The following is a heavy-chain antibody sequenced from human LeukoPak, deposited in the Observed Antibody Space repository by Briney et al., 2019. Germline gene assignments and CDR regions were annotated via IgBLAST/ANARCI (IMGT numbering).Heavy chain of an antibody. CDR1: GGSFSGYY. CDR3: ARRCSSGWCPFDY. V-gene: IGHV4-34*01. Sequence: SETLSLTCAVYGGSFSGYYWSWIRQPPGKGLEWIGEINHSGSTNYNPSLESRVTISVDTSKNQFSLKLSSVTAADTAVYYCARRCSSGWCPFDYWGQGTLVTVSS. CDR2: INHSGST. J-gene: IGHJ4*02. D-gene: IGHD6-19*01.